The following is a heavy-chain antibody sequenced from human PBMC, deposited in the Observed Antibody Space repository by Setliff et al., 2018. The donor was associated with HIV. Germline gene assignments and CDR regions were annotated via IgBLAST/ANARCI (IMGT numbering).Heavy chain of an antibody. CDR2: IHYSGIT. J-gene: IGHJ3*02. CDR3: ARSKTFYDFWGGYYTHGAFKI. D-gene: IGHD3-3*01. Sequence: SETLSLTCSVSGGPIRSHWSWIRQPPGKGLEWVGYIHYSGITYYNPSLKSRVSISVDTSKNQFSLNLTSVTAADTAVYYCARSKTFYDFWGGYYTHGAFKIWGLGTMVTVSS. CDR1: GGPIRSH. V-gene: IGHV4-59*08.